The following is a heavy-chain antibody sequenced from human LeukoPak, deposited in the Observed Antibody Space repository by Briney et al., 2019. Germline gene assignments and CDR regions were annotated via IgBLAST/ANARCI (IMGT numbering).Heavy chain of an antibody. Sequence: GSLSPPCPAPGFIFITYGMHWVRQPPGKGLGWLAFILYDGGNEYYVDSVKGRFNISRDNARNSLDLQMNSLRAEDTAVDYCARDPYSGTYGDTYYYYMDVWGKGTTVTISS. CDR2: ILYDGGNE. V-gene: IGHV3-30*02. CDR1: GFIFITYG. CDR3: ARDPYSGTYGDTYYYYMDV. D-gene: IGHD1-26*01. J-gene: IGHJ6*03.